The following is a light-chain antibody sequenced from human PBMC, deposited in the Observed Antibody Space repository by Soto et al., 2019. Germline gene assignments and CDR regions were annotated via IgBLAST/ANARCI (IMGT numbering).Light chain of an antibody. CDR2: SNN. V-gene: IGLV1-44*01. Sequence: SVLTQPPSASGTPGQRVTISCSGSSSNIGSNTVNWYQQLPGTAPKLLIYSNNQRPSGVPDRFSGSKSGTSASLAISGLQSEDEADYYCAAWDDSLNEYVFGTGTKVTVL. J-gene: IGLJ1*01. CDR1: SSNIGSNT. CDR3: AAWDDSLNEYV.